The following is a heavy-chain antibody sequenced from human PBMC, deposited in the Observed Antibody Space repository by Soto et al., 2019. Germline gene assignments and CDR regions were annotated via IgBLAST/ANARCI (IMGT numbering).Heavy chain of an antibody. D-gene: IGHD3-22*01. CDR1: GFTFSSYA. J-gene: IGHJ4*02. Sequence: GGSLRLSCAASGFTFSSYAMHWVRQAPGKGLEWVAVISYDGSNKYYADSVKGRFTISRDNSKNTLYLQMNSLRAEDTAVYYCARAQKGAMIVVVILAYWGQGTLVTV. CDR2: ISYDGSNK. CDR3: ARAQKGAMIVVVILAY. V-gene: IGHV3-30-3*01.